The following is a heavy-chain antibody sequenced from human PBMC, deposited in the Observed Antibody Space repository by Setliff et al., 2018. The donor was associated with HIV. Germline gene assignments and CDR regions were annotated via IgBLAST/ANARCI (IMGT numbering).Heavy chain of an antibody. CDR3: TLLPGTY. Sequence: GGSLRLSCTTSGFTFGDHAMSWVRQAPGKGLEWIGLIKSKTYGEKTEYAASVKGRFTFSRDDSKSIAYLQMNSLKTEDSSMYYCTLLPGTYWGQGTLVTVSS. J-gene: IGHJ4*02. V-gene: IGHV3-49*04. CDR1: GFTFGDHA. CDR2: IKSKTYGEKT.